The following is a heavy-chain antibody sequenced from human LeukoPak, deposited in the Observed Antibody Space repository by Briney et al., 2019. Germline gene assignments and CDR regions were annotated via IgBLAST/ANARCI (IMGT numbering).Heavy chain of an antibody. Sequence: SETLSLTCTASGGSISSYYWSWIRLPPGKGLEWIGYLYYTGATYYNPSLKSRVTISLDTSKNQFSLKLSSVTAADAAVYYCARAGYSYGTGYYFDHWGQGALVTVSS. CDR2: LYYTGAT. CDR3: ARAGYSYGTGYYFDH. V-gene: IGHV4-59*01. D-gene: IGHD5-18*01. J-gene: IGHJ4*02. CDR1: GGSISSYY.